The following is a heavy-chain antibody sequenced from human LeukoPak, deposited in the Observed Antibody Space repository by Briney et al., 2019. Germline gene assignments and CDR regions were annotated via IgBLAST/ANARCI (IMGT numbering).Heavy chain of an antibody. D-gene: IGHD3-9*01. J-gene: IGHJ3*02. Sequence: GGSLRLSCAASGFTFGTYWMSWVRQAPEKGLEWVATIKLDGYEKYYVDSVKGRFTISRDNAKNSLYLQMNSLRAEDTAVYYCARDRSDILTGYNDAFDIWAKGQWSPSLQ. CDR1: GFTFGTYW. CDR2: IKLDGYEK. CDR3: ARDRSDILTGYNDAFDI. V-gene: IGHV3-7*01.